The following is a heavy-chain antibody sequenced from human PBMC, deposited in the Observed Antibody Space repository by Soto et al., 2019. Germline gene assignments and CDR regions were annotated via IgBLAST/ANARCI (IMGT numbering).Heavy chain of an antibody. J-gene: IGHJ4*02. Sequence: TGGSLRLSCAASGFTFSSCAMRWVRQAPGKGLEWVSSISGGGGVTYYADSVKGRFTISRDNSKNTVYLQMNSLRAEDTALYYCAKEAGSTTYFTDCWGQGTLVTVSS. CDR3: AKEAGSTTYFTDC. D-gene: IGHD2-15*01. V-gene: IGHV3-23*01. CDR2: ISGGGGVT. CDR1: GFTFSSCA.